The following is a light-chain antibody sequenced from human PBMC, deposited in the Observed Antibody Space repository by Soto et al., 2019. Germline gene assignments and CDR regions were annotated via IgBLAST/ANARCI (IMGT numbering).Light chain of an antibody. V-gene: IGLV2-14*03. CDR3: CSYTTSSTLV. J-gene: IGLJ1*01. Sequence: QSALTQPASVSGSPGQSSTISCTGTSRDVAAYNYVSWYQQHPGKAPKLLIYDVTKRPSGISYRFSASKSGNTASLTISGLLAEDESDYYCCSYTTSSTLVFGPGTKLTVL. CDR1: SRDVAAYNY. CDR2: DVT.